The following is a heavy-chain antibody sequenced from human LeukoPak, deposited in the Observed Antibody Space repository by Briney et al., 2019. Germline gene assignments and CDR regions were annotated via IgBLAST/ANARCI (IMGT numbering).Heavy chain of an antibody. V-gene: IGHV1-2*04. Sequence: ASVKVSCKASGYTFTGYYMHWVRQAPGQELEWMGWLNPNIGGTNYAQKFQGWVTMTRDRSISTAYMELSRLRSDDTAVYYCARAVYYYYGSGSYFDYWGQGTLVTVSS. CDR1: GYTFTGYY. D-gene: IGHD3-10*01. J-gene: IGHJ4*02. CDR2: LNPNIGGT. CDR3: ARAVYYYYGSGSYFDY.